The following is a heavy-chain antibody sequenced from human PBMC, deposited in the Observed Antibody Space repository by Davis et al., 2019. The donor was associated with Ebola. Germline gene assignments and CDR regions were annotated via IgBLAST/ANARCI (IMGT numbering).Heavy chain of an antibody. D-gene: IGHD3-22*01. V-gene: IGHV4-39*02. CDR3: ASPPPTEFYNDSGA. CDR1: GGSLSRSSYH. CDR2: IYYAGTT. J-gene: IGHJ5*02. Sequence: MPSETLSLTCTASGGSLSRSSYHWAWIRQAPGKGLEWIGSIYYAGTTHYNPSLQGRVTVSLDTSKNHFSLRLTSVTAADTAVYYCASPPPTEFYNDSGAWGQGILVSVSS.